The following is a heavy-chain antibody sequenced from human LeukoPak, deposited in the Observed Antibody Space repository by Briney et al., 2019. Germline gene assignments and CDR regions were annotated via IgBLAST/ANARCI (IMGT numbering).Heavy chain of an antibody. V-gene: IGHV3-30*14. CDR1: GFTFSSYA. CDR2: ISYDGSNK. J-gene: IGHJ4*02. D-gene: IGHD3-3*01. Sequence: GRSLRLSCAASGFTFSSYAMHWVRQAPGKGLEWVAVISYDGSNKYYADSVKGRFTISRDNSKNTLYLQMNSLRAEDTAVYYCARGGRDFWSGYLDYWGQGTLVTVSS. CDR3: ARGGRDFWSGYLDY.